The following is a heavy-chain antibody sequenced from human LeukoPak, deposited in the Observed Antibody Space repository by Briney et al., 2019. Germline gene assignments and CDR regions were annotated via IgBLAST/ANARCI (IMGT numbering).Heavy chain of an antibody. Sequence: GGSLRPSCAASGFTFSTYWMSWVRQAPGKGLEWVANIKKDGSEKYYVDSAKGRFTISRDNAKNSLYLEMNSLRAEDTAVYYCARDANYYAPLYWGQGTLVTVSS. D-gene: IGHD3-10*01. CDR2: IKKDGSEK. CDR1: GFTFSTYW. V-gene: IGHV3-7*01. CDR3: ARDANYYAPLY. J-gene: IGHJ4*02.